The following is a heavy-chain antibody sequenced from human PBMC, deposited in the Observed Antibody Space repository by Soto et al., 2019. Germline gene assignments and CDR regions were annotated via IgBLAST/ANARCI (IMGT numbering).Heavy chain of an antibody. D-gene: IGHD1-26*01. J-gene: IGHJ4*02. CDR1: GYSFTSYD. CDR2: MNPNSGNT. V-gene: IGHV1-8*01. Sequence: QVQLVQSGAEVKKPGASVKVSCKASGYSFTSYDINWVRQATGQGLEWMGWMNPNSGNTGYAQESQXXVTMTRNTSISTAYMELSSLRSEDTAVYYCAREVHSGTHDYWGQGTLVTVSS. CDR3: AREVHSGTHDY.